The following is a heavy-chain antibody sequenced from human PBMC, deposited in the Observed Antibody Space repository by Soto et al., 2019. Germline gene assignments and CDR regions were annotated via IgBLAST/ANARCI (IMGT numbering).Heavy chain of an antibody. CDR2: IKGDESNT. J-gene: IGHJ4*02. Sequence: EVQLVESGGGLVQPGGSLRLSCAASGFTFSTYWMHWVRQAPGKGLVWVSRIKGDESNTNYADSVKGRFTISRDNAKNTLYLPMNSLRAEDTAMYYCARGALRAYYLDYWGQGALVTVSS. D-gene: IGHD3-10*01. CDR1: GFTFSTYW. CDR3: ARGALRAYYLDY. V-gene: IGHV3-74*01.